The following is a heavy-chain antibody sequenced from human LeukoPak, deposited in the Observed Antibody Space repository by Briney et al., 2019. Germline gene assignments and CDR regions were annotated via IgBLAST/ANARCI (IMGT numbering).Heavy chain of an antibody. CDR2: LVCKVAGGTT. J-gene: IGHJ5*02. V-gene: IGHV3-15*04. Sequence: PGGSLRLSCAASGLTVNNACMSWVRQAPGQELECVGRLVCKVAGGTTDYAAPVKGRFTISRDDSKNTLYLQMNSLKTEDTAVYYCTTTPVGAVSAWGQGTLVTVSS. D-gene: IGHD4-23*01. CDR1: GLTVNNAC. CDR3: TTTPVGAVSA.